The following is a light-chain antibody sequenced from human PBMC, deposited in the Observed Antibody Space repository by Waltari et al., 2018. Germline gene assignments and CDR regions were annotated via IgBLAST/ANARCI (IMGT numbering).Light chain of an antibody. Sequence: QSALTQPPSASGSPGPSVSISCTGTSSDVGGYNYVSWYQQHPGKAPKLIIFEINQRPSGVPDRFSGSKSGNTASLTVPGLQAEDEADYYCSSYAGNNIVIFGGGTKLTVL. V-gene: IGLV2-8*01. CDR2: EIN. CDR3: SSYAGNNIVI. J-gene: IGLJ2*01. CDR1: SSDVGGYNY.